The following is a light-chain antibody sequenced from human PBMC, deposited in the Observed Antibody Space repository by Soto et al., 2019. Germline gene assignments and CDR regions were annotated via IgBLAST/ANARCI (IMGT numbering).Light chain of an antibody. CDR1: SSDVGSYNL. CDR3: CSYAGSSTFV. Sequence: QSVLTQPASVSGSPGQSITISCTGTSSDVGSYNLVSWYQQHPGKAPKLMIYEVSKRPSGVSNRFSGSKSGNTASLTISGLQAEDEADYYCCSYAGSSTFVFGGGTKVPS. V-gene: IGLV2-23*02. CDR2: EVS. J-gene: IGLJ3*02.